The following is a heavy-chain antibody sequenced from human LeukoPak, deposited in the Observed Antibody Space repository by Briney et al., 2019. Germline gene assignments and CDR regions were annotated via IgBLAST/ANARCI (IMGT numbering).Heavy chain of an antibody. CDR1: GFTFDNSG. D-gene: IGHD2-21*02. Sequence: PGGSLRLSCAASGFTFDNSGMHWVRQAPGKGLEWVSGISWNSGSIDYADSVKGRFTISRDNSKNTLYLQMNSLRAEDTAVYYCAREGAYCGGDCYPIDYWGQGTLVTVSS. V-gene: IGHV3-9*01. CDR3: AREGAYCGGDCYPIDY. CDR2: ISWNSGSI. J-gene: IGHJ4*02.